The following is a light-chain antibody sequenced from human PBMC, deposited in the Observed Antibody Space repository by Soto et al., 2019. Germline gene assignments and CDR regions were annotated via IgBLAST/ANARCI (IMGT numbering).Light chain of an antibody. J-gene: IGKJ5*01. CDR1: QSVSSSY. CDR3: QQYGSSFPVT. CDR2: GAS. V-gene: IGKV3-20*01. Sequence: EIVLTQSPGTLSLSPGERATLSCRASQSVSSSYLAWYQQKPGQAPRLLIYGASSRATGIPDRFSGSGSGTDFTLTISRLEPEDFAVYYCQQYGSSFPVTFGQGTRLEI.